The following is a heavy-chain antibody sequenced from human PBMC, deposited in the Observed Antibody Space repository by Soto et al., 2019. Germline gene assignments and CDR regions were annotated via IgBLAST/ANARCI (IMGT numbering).Heavy chain of an antibody. CDR2: IGSDGRRA. V-gene: IGHV3-33*01. Sequence: QVQLVESGGGVVQPGGSLRLSCAASGFTFGRHGMHWVRQAPGKGLEWVAVIGSDGRRASYADSVKGRFTISRDNGQNTLYLQMNSLGAEETDVYYCARDDDYGDKGLDYWGEGTLVTVSS. D-gene: IGHD4-17*01. CDR3: ARDDDYGDKGLDY. J-gene: IGHJ4*02. CDR1: GFTFGRHG.